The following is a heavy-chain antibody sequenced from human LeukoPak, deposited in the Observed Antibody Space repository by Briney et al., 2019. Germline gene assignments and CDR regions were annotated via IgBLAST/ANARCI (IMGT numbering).Heavy chain of an antibody. D-gene: IGHD3-16*01. CDR3: ARGGLYWHI. V-gene: IGHV3-30*03. CDR1: GFTFSNSG. Sequence: PGGSLRLSCAASGFTFSNSGMHWVRQAPGKGLEWVAVISYDGSNRYSADSVKGRFTISRDNAKNSLYLQMNSLRAEDTALYYCARGGLYWHIWGQGTMVTVSS. CDR2: ISYDGSNR. J-gene: IGHJ3*02.